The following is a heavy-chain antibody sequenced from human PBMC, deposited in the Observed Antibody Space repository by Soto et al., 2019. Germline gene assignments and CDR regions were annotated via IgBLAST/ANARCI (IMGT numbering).Heavy chain of an antibody. J-gene: IGHJ5*02. CDR2: IYSNGNT. Sequence: PSETLSLTCTVSGGSISSYYWSWIRQPAGKGLEWIGRIYSNGNTNYNPSLKSRVTMPVDRSTNQLPLNLSSVTAADTAVYHCAREVEVAGLSWGVDPWGQGTPVTVSS. CDR1: GGSISSYY. D-gene: IGHD6-19*01. CDR3: AREVEVAGLSWGVDP. V-gene: IGHV4-4*07.